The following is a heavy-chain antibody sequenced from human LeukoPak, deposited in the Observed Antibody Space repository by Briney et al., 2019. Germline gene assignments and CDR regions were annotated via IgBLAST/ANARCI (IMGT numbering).Heavy chain of an antibody. CDR2: VDYSGST. D-gene: IGHD1-1*01. J-gene: IGHJ4*02. CDR3: ARGIRTGYGY. V-gene: IGHV4-59*12. Sequence: SETLSLTCTVSGGLISSYYWSWIRQPPGKGLEWIGHVDYSGSTSYNPSLKRRVTISLDTSKNQFSLKVMYLTAADTAVYYCARGIRTGYGYWGQGTLVTVSS. CDR1: GGLISSYY.